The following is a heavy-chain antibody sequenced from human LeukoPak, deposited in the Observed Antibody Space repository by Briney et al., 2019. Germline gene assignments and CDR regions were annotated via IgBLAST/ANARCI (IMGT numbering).Heavy chain of an antibody. CDR2: IYYSGST. Sequence: QSSETLSLTCTVSGGSISSSSYYWGWIRQPPGKGLEWIGSIYYSGSTYYNPSLKSRVTISVDTSKNQFSLKLSSVTAADTAVYYCARGLRWESNWFDPWGQGTLVTVSS. CDR3: ARGLRWESNWFDP. D-gene: IGHD1-26*01. V-gene: IGHV4-39*01. CDR1: GGSISSSSYY. J-gene: IGHJ5*02.